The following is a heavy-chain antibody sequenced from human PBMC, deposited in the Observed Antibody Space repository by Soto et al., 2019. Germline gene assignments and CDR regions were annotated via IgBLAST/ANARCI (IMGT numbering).Heavy chain of an antibody. D-gene: IGHD3-9*01. Sequence: QLQLQESGPGLVKPSETLSLTCSVSGDSISSSTYYWGWIRQPPGKGLEWIGSIYYSGSTYYNPSLKSRVSMSLDMSKNRFSLQLTSLTAADTAVYYCASYELSTAYFPQFLFDYWGQGTLVTVSA. CDR2: IYYSGST. CDR1: GDSISSSTYY. V-gene: IGHV4-39*02. CDR3: ASYELSTAYFPQFLFDY. J-gene: IGHJ4*02.